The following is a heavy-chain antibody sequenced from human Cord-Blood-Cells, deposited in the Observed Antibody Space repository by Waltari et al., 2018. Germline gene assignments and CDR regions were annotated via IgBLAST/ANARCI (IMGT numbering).Heavy chain of an antibody. CDR1: GFTLSSFA. CDR2: ISGSGGST. D-gene: IGHD6-13*01. CDR3: AKGPGVLAFDI. J-gene: IGHJ3*02. V-gene: IGHV3-23*01. Sequence: EVQLLESGGGLVQPGGSLRLSCAASGFTLSSFAMCWAREDPGKGLEWVSAISGSGGSTYYADSVKGRFTISRDNSKNTLYLQMNSLRAEDTAVYYCAKGPGVLAFDIWGQGTMVTVSS.